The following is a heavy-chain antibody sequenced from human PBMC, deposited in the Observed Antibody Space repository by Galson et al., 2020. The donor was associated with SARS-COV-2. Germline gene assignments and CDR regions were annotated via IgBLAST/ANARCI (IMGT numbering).Heavy chain of an antibody. Sequence: HSGGSLSLSCAASGFTFSSYAMHWVRQAPGKGLEWVAVISYDGSNKYYADSVQGRFTISRDNSKNTLYLQMNSLRAEDTAVYYCARDTKYYDFWSGYLQPPPELIFYYYYYMDVWGKGTTVTVSS. CDR2: ISYDGSNK. J-gene: IGHJ6*03. V-gene: IGHV3-30-3*01. CDR1: GFTFSSYA. D-gene: IGHD3-3*01. CDR3: ARDTKYYDFWSGYLQPPPELIFYYYYYMDV.